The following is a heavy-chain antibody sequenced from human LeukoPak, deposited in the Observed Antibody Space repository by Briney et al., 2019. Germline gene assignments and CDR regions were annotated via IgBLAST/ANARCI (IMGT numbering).Heavy chain of an antibody. D-gene: IGHD3-10*01. CDR3: ARVDGSGNYVIDY. Sequence: ASVKVSCKASGYTFTSYDINWVRQATGQGLEWMGWMNPNSGNTGSAQKLQGRVTMTRDTSTSTFYMELSSLRSEDTAVYYCARVDGSGNYVIDYWGQGTLVTVSS. CDR2: MNPNSGNT. CDR1: GYTFTSYD. V-gene: IGHV1-8*01. J-gene: IGHJ4*02.